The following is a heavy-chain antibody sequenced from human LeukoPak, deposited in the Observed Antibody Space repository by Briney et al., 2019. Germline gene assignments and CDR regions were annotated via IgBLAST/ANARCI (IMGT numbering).Heavy chain of an antibody. V-gene: IGHV4-59*01. CDR3: AREGSSSLFDI. CDR2: IYCSGST. D-gene: IGHD6-6*01. CDR1: GGSISSYY. Sequence: TSETLSLTCTVSGGSISSYYWSWIRQPPGKGLEWIGYIYCSGSTNYNPSLKSRVTISVDTSKNQFSLKLSSVTAADTAVYYCAREGSSSLFDIWGQGTMVTVSS. J-gene: IGHJ3*02.